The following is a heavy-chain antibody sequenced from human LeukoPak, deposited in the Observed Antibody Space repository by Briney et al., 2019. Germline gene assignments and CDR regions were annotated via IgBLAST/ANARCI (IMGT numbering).Heavy chain of an antibody. Sequence: PGGSLRLSCAASGFTFSSYAMHWFRQAPGKGLEWVAVISYDGSNKYYADSVKGRFTISRDNSKNTLYLQMNSLRAEDTAVYYCAKEGSPPVAVGLDYWGQGTLVTVSS. V-gene: IGHV3-30*04. CDR2: ISYDGSNK. J-gene: IGHJ4*02. CDR1: GFTFSSYA. CDR3: AKEGSPPVAVGLDY. D-gene: IGHD6-19*01.